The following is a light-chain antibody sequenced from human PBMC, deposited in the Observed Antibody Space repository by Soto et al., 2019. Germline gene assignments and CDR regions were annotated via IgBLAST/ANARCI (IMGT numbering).Light chain of an antibody. Sequence: DIQMTQSPSSLSASVGDRVTITCRASQSISTYLNWYQQKPGKAPKLLIYAASSLQSGVLSRFSGSGSGTDFTLTISSLQPEDFATYYCQQSYNALTFGGGTKVEIK. J-gene: IGKJ4*01. V-gene: IGKV1-39*01. CDR1: QSISTY. CDR2: AAS. CDR3: QQSYNALT.